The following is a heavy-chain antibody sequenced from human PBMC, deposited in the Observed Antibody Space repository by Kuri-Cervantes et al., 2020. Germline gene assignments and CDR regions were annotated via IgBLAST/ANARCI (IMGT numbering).Heavy chain of an antibody. CDR2: ISASSKYI. V-gene: IGHV3-21*06. Sequence: GGSLRLSCAASGFTFSSYNMNWVRQAPGKGLEWVSYISASSKYIHYADSVKGRFTMSRDNAKNSLYLQMNSLRAEDTAVYYCARDQARYSAAGTNGFDYWGQGTLVTVSS. D-gene: IGHD6-13*01. CDR1: GFTFSSYN. CDR3: ARDQARYSAAGTNGFDY. J-gene: IGHJ4*02.